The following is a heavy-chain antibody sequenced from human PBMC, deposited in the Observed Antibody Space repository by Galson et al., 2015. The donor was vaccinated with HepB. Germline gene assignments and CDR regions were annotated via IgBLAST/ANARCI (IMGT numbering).Heavy chain of an antibody. V-gene: IGHV5-51*01. J-gene: IGHJ4*02. Sequence: QSGAEVKKPGESLKISCKGSGYTFTSYWIGWVRQMPGSGLEWMGVIFPDDSDTRYSPSFQGQVTISVDKSISTAYLQWSSLKASDTAIYYCARQIPAYSGSQGGDYWGRGTLVTVSS. CDR1: GYTFTSYW. CDR3: ARQIPAYSGSQGGDY. CDR2: IFPDDSDT. D-gene: IGHD1-26*01.